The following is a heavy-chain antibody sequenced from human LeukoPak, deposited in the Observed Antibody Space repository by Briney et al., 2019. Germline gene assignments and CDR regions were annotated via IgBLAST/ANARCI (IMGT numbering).Heavy chain of an antibody. CDR3: AKWGDYDVLTGYYVSDY. D-gene: IGHD3-9*01. CDR2: ITGSGGNT. Sequence: PGGSLRLSCAASGFTFSNYAMSWVRQAPGKGREWVSAITGSGGNTYYADSVKGRFTISRDNSKNTVFLQMNSLRAEDTAVYYCAKWGDYDVLTGYYVSDYWGQGTLVTVSS. V-gene: IGHV3-23*01. CDR1: GFTFSNYA. J-gene: IGHJ4*02.